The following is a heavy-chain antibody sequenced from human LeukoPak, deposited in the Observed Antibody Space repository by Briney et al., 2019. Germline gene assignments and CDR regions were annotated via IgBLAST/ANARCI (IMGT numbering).Heavy chain of an antibody. CDR2: MYYTGYT. Sequence: PSETLSLTCTVSVGSTSSRSYSWGWIRQPPGKGREWIGSMYYTGYTDYNPSLKSRLTVSVDTSNHQSSLKLSSATAADTAVYFCAKGYTNGVNQEVWLDPWRRGTLPTVSS. V-gene: IGHV4-39*07. CDR3: AKGYTNGVNQEVWLDP. D-gene: IGHD2-8*01. CDR1: VGSTSSRSYS. J-gene: IGHJ5*02.